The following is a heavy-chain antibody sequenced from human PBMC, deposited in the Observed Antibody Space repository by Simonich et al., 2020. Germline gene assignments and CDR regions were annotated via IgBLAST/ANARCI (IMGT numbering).Heavy chain of an antibody. D-gene: IGHD1-1*01. CDR2: IYPGNSDT. CDR1: GYSFTSDW. V-gene: IGHV5-51*01. Sequence: EVQLVQSGAEVKQPGDSLKISCKGSGYSFTSDWIGWVRQMPGEGLGWLGIIYPGNSDTRYSPSFQGQVTTSADKSISTAYLQWSSLKASDTAMYYCARQLNDFDIWGQGTMVTVSS. CDR3: ARQLNDFDI. J-gene: IGHJ3*02.